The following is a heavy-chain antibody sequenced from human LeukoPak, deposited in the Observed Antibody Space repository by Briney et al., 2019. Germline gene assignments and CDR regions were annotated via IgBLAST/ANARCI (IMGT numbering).Heavy chain of an antibody. CDR3: AKDLLNNYYYYGTDV. CDR1: GFTFSNYW. CDR2: IDNAGSIT. V-gene: IGHV3-74*03. J-gene: IGHJ6*02. D-gene: IGHD2-21*01. Sequence: GGSLRFSCAASGFTFSNYWIHWVRQAPGKGLVWVSRIDNAGSITTYADSVKGRLTISRDNSKNTLYLQMNSLRAEDTAVYYCAKDLLNNYYYYGTDVWGQGTTVTVSS.